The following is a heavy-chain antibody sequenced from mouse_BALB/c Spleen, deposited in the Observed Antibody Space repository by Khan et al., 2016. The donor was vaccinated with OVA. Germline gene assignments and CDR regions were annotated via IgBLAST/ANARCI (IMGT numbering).Heavy chain of an antibody. Sequence: EVQVVESGGDLVKPGGSLKLSCAASGFTFSTYGMSWVRQTPDKRLEWVATISSGGHYTYYPDSVKGRFTISRDNAKSTLYLQMSSLKSEDTAIYYCARLAYYYNSEGFAYWGQGTLVTVSA. CDR2: ISSGGHYT. V-gene: IGHV5-6*01. CDR1: GFTFSTYG. D-gene: IGHD1-1*01. CDR3: ARLAYYYNSEGFAY. J-gene: IGHJ3*01.